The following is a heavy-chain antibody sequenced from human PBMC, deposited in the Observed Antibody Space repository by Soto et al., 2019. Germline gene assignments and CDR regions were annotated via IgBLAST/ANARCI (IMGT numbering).Heavy chain of an antibody. CDR3: GRGGLFCTNGVGYRVCYYSWAF. CDR1: GGSISSSSYY. D-gene: IGHD2-8*01. V-gene: IGHV4-39*01. CDR2: IYYSGST. Sequence: SETLSLTCTVSGGSISSSSYYWGWIRQPPGKGLEWIGSIYYSGSTYYNPSLKSRVTISVDTSKNQFSLTLSSVPAAETAVYNWGRGGLFCTNGVGYRVCYYSWAFGGKGPTAPV. J-gene: IGHJ6*03.